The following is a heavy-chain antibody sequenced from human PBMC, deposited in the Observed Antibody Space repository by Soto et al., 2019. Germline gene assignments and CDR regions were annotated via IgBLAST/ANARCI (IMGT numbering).Heavy chain of an antibody. J-gene: IGHJ4*02. CDR2: IRSKANSYAT. V-gene: IGHV3-73*02. D-gene: IGHD6-6*01. Sequence: EVQLVESGGGLVQPGGSLKLSCAASGFTFSGSAMHWVRQASGKGLEWVGRIRSKANSYATAYAASVKGRFTISRDDSKNTAYLQMNSLKTEDTAVYYCTRRSRQLVDDYWGQGTLVTVSS. CDR1: GFTFSGSA. CDR3: TRRSRQLVDDY.